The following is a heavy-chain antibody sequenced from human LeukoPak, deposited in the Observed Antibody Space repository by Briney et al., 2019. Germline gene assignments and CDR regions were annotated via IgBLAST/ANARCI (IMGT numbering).Heavy chain of an antibody. CDR2: ISAYNGNT. CDR1: GYTIATSG. D-gene: IGHD4-23*01. V-gene: IGHV1-18*01. Sequence: GASVKVSCKASGYTIATSGITWVRQAPGLGLEWMGWISAYNGNTNYAQKLQGRVTMTTDTPTSTAYMELRSLRSDDTAVYYCAKSTDYSANSGVDYWGQGTLVTVSS. CDR3: AKSTDYSANSGVDY. J-gene: IGHJ4*02.